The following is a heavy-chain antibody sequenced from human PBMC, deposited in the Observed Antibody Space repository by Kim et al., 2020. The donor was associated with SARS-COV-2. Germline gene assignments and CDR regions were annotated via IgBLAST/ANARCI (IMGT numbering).Heavy chain of an antibody. CDR1: GFTFSSYA. J-gene: IGHJ6*02. V-gene: IGHV3-23*01. CDR3: AKDRRLYYDFWTGYDRPRDGMDV. D-gene: IGHD3-3*01. CDR2: ISGSGGST. Sequence: GGSLRLSCAASGFTFSSYAMSWVRQAPGKGLEWVSAISGSGGSTYYADSVKGRFTISRDNPKNTLYLQMNSLRAEDTAVYYCAKDRRLYYDFWTGYDRPRDGMDVWGQGTTVTVSS.